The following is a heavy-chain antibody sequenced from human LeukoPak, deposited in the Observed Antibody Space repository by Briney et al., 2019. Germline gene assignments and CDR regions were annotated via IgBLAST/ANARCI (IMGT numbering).Heavy chain of an antibody. CDR3: ARGIMTTVTYYMDV. Sequence: SETLSLTCTVSGGFISSYYWSWIRQPRGKGLEWIGYIYYSGSTNYNPSLKSRVTISVDTSKNQFSLKLSSVTAADTAVYYCARGIMTTVTYYMDVWGKGTTVTVSS. CDR2: IYYSGST. CDR1: GGFISSYY. V-gene: IGHV4-59*01. D-gene: IGHD4-17*01. J-gene: IGHJ6*03.